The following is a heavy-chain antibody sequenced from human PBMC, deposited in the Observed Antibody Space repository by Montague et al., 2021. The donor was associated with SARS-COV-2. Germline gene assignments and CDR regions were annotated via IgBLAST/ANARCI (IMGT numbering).Heavy chain of an antibody. J-gene: IGHJ6*02. D-gene: IGHD4-11*01. V-gene: IGHV4-38-2*02. CDR2: NYHSGST. CDR3: AVNSNYYYYYGMDV. CDR1: GYSISSGYY. Sequence: SETLSLTCTVSGYSISSGYYWCCIRQPPGKGLEISGSNYHSGSTYNNPPHNSVGTTSVATSKNQFSLQMSSVTAADTAVYYCAVNSNYYYYYGMDVWGQGTTVTVSS.